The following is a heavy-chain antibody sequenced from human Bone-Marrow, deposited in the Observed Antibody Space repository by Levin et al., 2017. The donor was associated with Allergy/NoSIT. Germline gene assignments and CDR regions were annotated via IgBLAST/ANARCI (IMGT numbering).Heavy chain of an antibody. CDR1: GASINSHNYY. Sequence: SQTLSLTCTVSGASINSHNYYWGWIRQPPGKGLEWIGIVSYSGNTYYNPSLKSRVAIFADTSKNHFSLRLTSVTAADTALFYCARLLGSHDVFDIWGQGTMVIVSS. D-gene: IGHD3-10*01. V-gene: IGHV4-39*02. CDR3: ARLLGSHDVFDI. CDR2: VSYSGNT. J-gene: IGHJ3*02.